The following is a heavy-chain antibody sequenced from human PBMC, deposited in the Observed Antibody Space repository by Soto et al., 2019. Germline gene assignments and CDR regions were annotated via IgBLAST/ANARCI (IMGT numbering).Heavy chain of an antibody. V-gene: IGHV1-69*02. CDR2: IIPILGIA. Sequence: QVQMVQSGAEVKKPGSSVKVSCKASGGTFSSYTISWVRQAPGQGLEWMGRIIPILGIANYAQKFQGRVTITADKSTSTAYMELSSLRSEDTAVYYCASNEVPAAPNHHYYYYGMDVWGQGTTVTVAS. D-gene: IGHD2-2*01. J-gene: IGHJ6*02. CDR3: ASNEVPAAPNHHYYYYGMDV. CDR1: GGTFSSYT.